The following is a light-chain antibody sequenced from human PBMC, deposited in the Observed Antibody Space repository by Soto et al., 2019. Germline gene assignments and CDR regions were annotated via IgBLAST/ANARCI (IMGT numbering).Light chain of an antibody. V-gene: IGKV1-12*01. CDR2: AAS. Sequence: DIQMTQSPSSVSASLGDRVTITCRASQGISSSLAWYQHQPGKAPKLLIYAASSLQGGVPSRFSGSGSGADFTLTISSLQPEDFAVYYCQQYNKWPQTFGQGTKV. CDR1: QGISSS. J-gene: IGKJ1*01. CDR3: QQYNKWPQT.